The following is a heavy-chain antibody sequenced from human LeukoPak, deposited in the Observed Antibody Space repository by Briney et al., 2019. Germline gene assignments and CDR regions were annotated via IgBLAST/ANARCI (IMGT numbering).Heavy chain of an antibody. CDR2: INPSGGST. CDR3: ARDQDSSGWYAASDY. D-gene: IGHD6-19*01. V-gene: IGHV1-46*01. CDR1: GYTFTSYY. J-gene: IGHJ4*02. Sequence: ASVKVSCKASGYTFTSYYMHWVRQAPGQGLEWMGIINPSGGSTSYAQKFQGRVTMTRDMSTSTVYMELSSLRSEDTAVYYCARDQDSSGWYAASDYWGQGTLVTVSS.